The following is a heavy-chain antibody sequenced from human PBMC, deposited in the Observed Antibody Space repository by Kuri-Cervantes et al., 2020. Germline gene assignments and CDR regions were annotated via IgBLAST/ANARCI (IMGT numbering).Heavy chain of an antibody. CDR3: ARARRLGELSPFDI. CDR2: INPNSGGT. D-gene: IGHD3-16*02. Sequence: ASVKVSCKASGGTFSSYAISWVRQVPGQGLEWMGWINPNSGGTNYAQKFQGRVTMTRDTSISTAYMELSSLRSDDTAVYYCARARRLGELSPFDIWGQGTTVTVSS. CDR1: GGTFSSYA. V-gene: IGHV1-2*02. J-gene: IGHJ3*02.